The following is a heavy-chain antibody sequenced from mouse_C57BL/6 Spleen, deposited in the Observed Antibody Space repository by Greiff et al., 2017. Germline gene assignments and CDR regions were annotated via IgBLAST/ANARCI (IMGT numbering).Heavy chain of an antibody. CDR1: GYTFTSYW. Sequence: QVQLQQPGAELVKPGASVKLSCKASGYTFTSYWMHWVKQRPGQGLEWIGMIHPNSGSTNYNEKFKSKATLTVDKSSSTAYMQLSSLTSEDPAVYYCARDGDYSNYVYYAMDYWGQGTSVTVSS. CDR2: IHPNSGST. CDR3: ARDGDYSNYVYYAMDY. V-gene: IGHV1-64*01. J-gene: IGHJ4*01. D-gene: IGHD2-5*01.